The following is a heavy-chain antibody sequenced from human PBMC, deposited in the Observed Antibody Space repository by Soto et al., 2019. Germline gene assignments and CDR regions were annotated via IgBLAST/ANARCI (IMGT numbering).Heavy chain of an antibody. CDR2: IYSGGST. CDR1: GFTVSINY. CDR3: ASVSVGSWPFNLDY. J-gene: IGHJ4*02. D-gene: IGHD6-13*01. V-gene: IGHV3-53*01. Sequence: GGSLRLSCAASGFTVSINYMSWVRHAPGKGLEWVSVIYSGGSTYYADSVKGRFTISRDNSKNTLYLQMNSLRAEDTAVYYCASVSVGSWPFNLDYWGQGTLVTVSS.